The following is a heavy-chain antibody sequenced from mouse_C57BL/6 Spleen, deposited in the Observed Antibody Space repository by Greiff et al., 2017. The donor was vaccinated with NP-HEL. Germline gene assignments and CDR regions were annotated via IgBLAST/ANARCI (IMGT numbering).Heavy chain of an antibody. CDR1: GFTFSSYA. D-gene: IGHD2-1*01. V-gene: IGHV5-4*03. J-gene: IGHJ1*03. CDR3: ANSYYGNYWYFDV. Sequence: EVMLVESGGGLVKPGGSLKLSCAASGFTFSSYAMSWVRQTPEKRLEWVATISDGGSYTYYPDNVKGRFTISRDNAKNNLYLQMSHLKSEDTAMYYCANSYYGNYWYFDVWGTGTTVTVSS. CDR2: ISDGGSYT.